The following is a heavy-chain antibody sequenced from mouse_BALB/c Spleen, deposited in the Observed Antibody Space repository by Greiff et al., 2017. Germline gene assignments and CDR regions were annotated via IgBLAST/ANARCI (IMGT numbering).Heavy chain of an antibody. CDR1: GYTFTDYN. D-gene: IGHD2-1*01. Sequence: VQLKQSGPELVKPGASVKISCKASGYTFTDYNMHWVKQSHGKSLEWIGYIYPYNGGTGYNQKFKSKATLTVDNSSSTAYMELRSLTSEDSAVYYCARSDYGNYGWFAYWGQGTLVTVSA. V-gene: IGHV1S29*02. CDR2: IYPYNGGT. CDR3: ARSDYGNYGWFAY. J-gene: IGHJ3*01.